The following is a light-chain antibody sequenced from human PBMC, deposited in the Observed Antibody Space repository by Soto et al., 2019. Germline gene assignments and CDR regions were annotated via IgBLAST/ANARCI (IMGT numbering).Light chain of an antibody. Sequence: QSVLTQPPSVSGTPGHKVSISCSGSTSNLGGNTVNWYQQLPGTAPKLLIYTNNQRPSGVPDRFSGSKSGTSASLAISDLRSEDEADFYCAAWDDSLNALVFGGGTKVTVL. CDR2: TNN. CDR1: TSNLGGNT. V-gene: IGLV1-44*01. CDR3: AAWDDSLNALV. J-gene: IGLJ2*01.